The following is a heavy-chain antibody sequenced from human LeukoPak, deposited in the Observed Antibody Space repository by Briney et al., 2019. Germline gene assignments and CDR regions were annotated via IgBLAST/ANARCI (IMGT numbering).Heavy chain of an antibody. Sequence: ASVKVSCKASGYTFTSYGISWVRQAPGQGLEWMGWINTNTGNPTYAQGFTGRFVFSLDTSVSTAYLQISSLKAEDTAVYYCARKGYCSGGSCYDYYYYMGVWGKGTTVTVSS. CDR2: INTNTGNP. CDR3: ARKGYCSGGSCYDYYYYMGV. V-gene: IGHV7-4-1*02. D-gene: IGHD2-15*01. J-gene: IGHJ6*03. CDR1: GYTFTSYG.